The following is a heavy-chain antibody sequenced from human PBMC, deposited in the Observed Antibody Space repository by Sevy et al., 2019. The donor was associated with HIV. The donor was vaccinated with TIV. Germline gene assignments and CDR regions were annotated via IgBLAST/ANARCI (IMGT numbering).Heavy chain of an antibody. CDR3: ARMGDYFATSGYYPLKY. V-gene: IGHV1-2*02. CDR1: GYTFTGYY. D-gene: IGHD3-22*01. CDR2: INPKTGGT. Sequence: ASVKVSCKASGYTFTGYYIHWLRQAPGQGLEWMGWINPKTGGTYFAKKFQDTVTLTTGTSITTVYLELSGLRFDDTAVYYCARMGDYFATSGYYPLKYWGQGTLVTVSS. J-gene: IGHJ4*02.